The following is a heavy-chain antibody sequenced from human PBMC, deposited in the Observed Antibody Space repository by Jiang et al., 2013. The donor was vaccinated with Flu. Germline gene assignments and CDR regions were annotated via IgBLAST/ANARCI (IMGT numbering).Heavy chain of an antibody. V-gene: IGHV4-39*07. CDR2: IYYSGST. Sequence: GPGLVKPSGTLSLTCAVSGGSVSSSSYYWGWIRQPPGKGLEWIGSIYYSGSTYYNPSLKSRVTISVDTSKNQFSLKLSSVTAADTAVYYCRAVADLETDYWGQGTLVT. D-gene: IGHD6-19*01. J-gene: IGHJ4*02. CDR3: RAVADLETDY. CDR1: GGSVSSSSYY.